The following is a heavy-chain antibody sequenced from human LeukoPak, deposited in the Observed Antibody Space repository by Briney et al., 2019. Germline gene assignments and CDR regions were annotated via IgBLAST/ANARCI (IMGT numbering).Heavy chain of an antibody. CDR2: ISSSSSYI. CDR3: ARATSYDILTGYSDY. D-gene: IGHD3-9*01. J-gene: IGHJ4*02. CDR1: GFTFSSYA. Sequence: GGSLRLSCAASGFTFSSYAMSRVRQAPGKGLEWVSAISSSSSYIYYADSVKGRFAISRDNAKKSLDLQMSSLRAEDTAVYYCARATSYDILTGYSDYWGQGTLVTVSS. V-gene: IGHV3-21*01.